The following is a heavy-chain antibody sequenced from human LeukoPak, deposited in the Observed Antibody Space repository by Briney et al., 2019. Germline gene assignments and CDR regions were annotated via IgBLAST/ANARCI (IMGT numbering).Heavy chain of an antibody. J-gene: IGHJ4*02. D-gene: IGHD6-13*01. Sequence: GASVNVSCKASGYTFTSYYMHWVRQAPGQGPEWMGIINPSGGSTSYAQKFQGRVTMTRDTSTSTVYMELSSLRSEDTAVYYCARDLRRQQLVPLYYFDYWGQGTLVTVSS. CDR1: GYTFTSYY. CDR2: INPSGGST. CDR3: ARDLRRQQLVPLYYFDY. V-gene: IGHV1-46*01.